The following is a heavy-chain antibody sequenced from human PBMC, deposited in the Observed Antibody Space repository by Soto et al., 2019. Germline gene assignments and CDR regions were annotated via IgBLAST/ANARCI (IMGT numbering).Heavy chain of an antibody. CDR2: ISYDGSNK. CDR1: GFTFSSYG. Sequence: GGSLILSCAASGFTFSSYGMHWVRQAPGKGLEWVAVISYDGSNKYYADSVKGRFTISRDNSKNTLYLQMNSLRAEDTAVYYCAKEGDTAMVTNPFVYWCQG. D-gene: IGHD5-18*01. J-gene: IGHJ4*02. CDR3: AKEGDTAMVTNPFVY. V-gene: IGHV3-30*18.